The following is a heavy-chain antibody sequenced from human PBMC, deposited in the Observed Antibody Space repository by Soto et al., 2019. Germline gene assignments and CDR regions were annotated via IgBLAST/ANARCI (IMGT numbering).Heavy chain of an antibody. CDR3: GRQMPLSPRYYYYYGRNV. J-gene: IGHJ6*02. D-gene: IGHD2-2*01. CDR1: GYSFTSYW. V-gene: IGHV5-51*01. Sequence: PGESLKISCKGSGYSFTSYWIGWVRQMPGKGLEWMGIIYPGDSDTRYSPSFQGQVTISADKSISTAYLQWSSLKASDTAMYYCGRQMPLSPRYYYYYGRNVGAQGT. CDR2: IYPGDSDT.